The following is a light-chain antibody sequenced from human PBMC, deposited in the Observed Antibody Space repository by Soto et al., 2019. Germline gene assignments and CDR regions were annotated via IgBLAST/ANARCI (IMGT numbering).Light chain of an antibody. CDR2: DVS. Sequence: QSALTQPASVSGSPGQSITISCTGTSSDVGDYNYVSWYQQHPGKAPKLMIYDVSNRPSGVSNRFSGSKSGNTASLTISGLQAEDEADYYCSAYTSSSVYVLGTVTKLTGL. CDR3: SAYTSSSVYV. CDR1: SSDVGDYNY. J-gene: IGLJ1*01. V-gene: IGLV2-14*01.